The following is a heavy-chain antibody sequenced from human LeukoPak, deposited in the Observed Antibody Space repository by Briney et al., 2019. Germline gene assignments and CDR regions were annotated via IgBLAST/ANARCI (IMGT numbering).Heavy chain of an antibody. V-gene: IGHV3-21*01. J-gene: IGHJ4*02. Sequence: GGSLRLSCAASGFTFSSYSMNWVRQAPGKGLEGVSSISSSSSYIYYADSVKGRFTISRDNAKNSLYLQMNSLRAEDTAVYYCARVAKSGYYFDYWGQGTLVTVSS. D-gene: IGHD5-12*01. CDR3: ARVAKSGYYFDY. CDR2: ISSSSSYI. CDR1: GFTFSSYS.